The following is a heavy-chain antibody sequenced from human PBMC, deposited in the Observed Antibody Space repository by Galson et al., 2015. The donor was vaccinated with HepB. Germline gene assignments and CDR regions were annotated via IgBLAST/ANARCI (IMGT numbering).Heavy chain of an antibody. Sequence: SLRLSCAASGFAFSSSAMHWVRQAPGKGLEWVSTISYNGNNKFYADSVKGRFTISRDNSKNTLYLQMDGLRAEDTAVYYCANNWGFDYWGRGTLVTVSS. CDR2: ISYNGNNK. CDR3: ANNWGFDY. V-gene: IGHV3-30*04. J-gene: IGHJ4*02. D-gene: IGHD7-27*01. CDR1: GFAFSSSA.